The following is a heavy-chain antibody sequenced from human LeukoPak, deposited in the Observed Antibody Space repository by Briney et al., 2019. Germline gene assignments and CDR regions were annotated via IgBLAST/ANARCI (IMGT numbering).Heavy chain of an antibody. Sequence: PGGSLRLSCAGSGFTFRFYAMTWVRQAPGKGLEWVSGISGDASVSKHADSVKGRFNISRDNSKNTLYLQLNSLRVKGTAIYYCAKAYSSSLYGDAFHIWGQGTMVTVSP. CDR3: AKAYSSSLYGDAFHI. V-gene: IGHV3-23*01. CDR1: GFTFRFYA. CDR2: ISGDASVS. J-gene: IGHJ3*02. D-gene: IGHD6-13*01.